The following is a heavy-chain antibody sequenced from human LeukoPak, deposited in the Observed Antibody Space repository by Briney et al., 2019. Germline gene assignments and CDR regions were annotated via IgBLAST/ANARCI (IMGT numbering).Heavy chain of an antibody. Sequence: PGGSLRLSCAASGFPFSTYWMHWVRQAPGKGLVWVSRINTDGSSTSYADSVKGRFTISRDNAKNTLYLQMNSLRAEDTAVYYCAQNGYYYDSSGYPIDAFDIWGQGTMVTVSS. CDR1: GFPFSTYW. CDR3: AQNGYYYDSSGYPIDAFDI. V-gene: IGHV3-74*01. CDR2: INTDGSST. J-gene: IGHJ3*02. D-gene: IGHD3-22*01.